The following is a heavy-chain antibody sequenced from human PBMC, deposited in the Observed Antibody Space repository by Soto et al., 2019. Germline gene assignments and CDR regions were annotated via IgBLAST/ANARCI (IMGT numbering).Heavy chain of an antibody. J-gene: IGHJ6*02. CDR3: ARDRTGIAAAVHYYYYGMDV. D-gene: IGHD6-13*01. CDR1: GDSISSYY. Sequence: SETLSLTCTVSGDSISSYYWSWIRQPPGKGLEWIGYIYYSGSTNYNPSLKSQVTISVDTSKNQFSLKLSSVTAADTAVYYCARDRTGIAAAVHYYYYGMDVWGQGTTVTVSS. V-gene: IGHV4-59*01. CDR2: IYYSGST.